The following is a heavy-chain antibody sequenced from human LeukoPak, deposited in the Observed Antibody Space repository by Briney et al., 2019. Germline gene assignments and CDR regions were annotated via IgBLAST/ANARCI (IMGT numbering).Heavy chain of an antibody. V-gene: IGHV4-38-2*01. CDR1: GYSISSGYY. Sequence: SETLSLTCAVSGYSISSGYYWGWIRQPPGKGLEWIGSIYHSGSTYYNPSLKSRVTISVDTSKNQFSLKLSSVTAADTAVYYCARSGGDYFDYWGQGTLVTVSS. CDR3: ARSGGDYFDY. J-gene: IGHJ4*02. CDR2: IYHSGST. D-gene: IGHD3-10*01.